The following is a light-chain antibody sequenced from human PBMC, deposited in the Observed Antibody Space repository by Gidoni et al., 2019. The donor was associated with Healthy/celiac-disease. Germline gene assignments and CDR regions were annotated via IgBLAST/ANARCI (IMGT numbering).Light chain of an antibody. CDR2: SAS. CDR3: QQSYSTPRT. Sequence: EIQMNQSPSSLSASVGDRVTITFRASQSILSYLNWYQQKPVKATKRLIYSASSWQSGVPSRFSGSVSGTDFTLTSSSLKPEDCATYYCQQSYSTPRTFGQGTKVEIK. CDR1: QSILSY. V-gene: IGKV1-39*01. J-gene: IGKJ1*01.